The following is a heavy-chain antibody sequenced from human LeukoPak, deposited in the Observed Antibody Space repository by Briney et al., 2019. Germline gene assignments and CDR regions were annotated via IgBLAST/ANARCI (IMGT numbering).Heavy chain of an antibody. Sequence: GGSLRLSCATSGFTFSSYWMSWVRQAPGKGLEWVANINQDGGEKYYVDSVKGRFTISRDNAKNSLYLQMNSLRAGGAAVYHCARELLLPYCGNDCFFFWGQGTLVTVSS. CDR1: GFTFSSYW. J-gene: IGHJ4*02. D-gene: IGHD2-21*02. CDR3: ARELLLPYCGNDCFFF. V-gene: IGHV3-7*01. CDR2: INQDGGEK.